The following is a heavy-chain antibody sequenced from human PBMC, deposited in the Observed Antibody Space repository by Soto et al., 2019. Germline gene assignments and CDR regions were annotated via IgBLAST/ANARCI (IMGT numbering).Heavy chain of an antibody. CDR3: AREPGTASGDY. V-gene: IGHV1-69*08. J-gene: IGHJ4*02. Sequence: QVQLVQSGAEVKKPGSSVKVSCKASGGTFSSYTISWVRQAPGLGLEWMGRIIPILGIANYAQKFQGRVTITADKSTSTAYMELSSLRSEDTAVYYCAREPGTASGDYWGQGTLVTVSS. D-gene: IGHD1-1*01. CDR1: GGTFSSYT. CDR2: IIPILGIA.